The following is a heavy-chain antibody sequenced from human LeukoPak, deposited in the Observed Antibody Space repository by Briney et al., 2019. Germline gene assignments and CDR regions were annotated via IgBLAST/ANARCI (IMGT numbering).Heavy chain of an antibody. V-gene: IGHV1-18*01. CDR2: ISDYNGNT. CDR3: ARVPADIVVVPTN. D-gene: IGHD2-2*01. CDR1: GYTFTSYG. J-gene: IGHJ4*02. Sequence: ASVKGSCKASGYTFTSYGISWVRQAPEQGLEWMGWISDYNGNTNYAQKLQGRVTMTTDTSTSTAYMELRSLRSDDTAVYYCARVPADIVVVPTNWGQGTLVTVSS.